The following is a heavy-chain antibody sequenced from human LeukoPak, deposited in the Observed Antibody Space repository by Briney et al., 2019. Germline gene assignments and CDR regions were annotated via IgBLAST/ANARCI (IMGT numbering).Heavy chain of an antibody. J-gene: IGHJ4*02. CDR3: ARVDSSNWYEYRGYFDY. CDR1: GGSISSYY. V-gene: IGHV4-59*01. D-gene: IGHD6-13*01. Sequence: SETLSLTCTVSGGSISSYYWSWIRQPPGKGLEWIGYIYYSGSTNYNPSLKSRVTISVDTSRNQFSLKLSSVTAADTAVYYCARVDSSNWYEYRGYFDYWGQGTLVTVSS. CDR2: IYYSGST.